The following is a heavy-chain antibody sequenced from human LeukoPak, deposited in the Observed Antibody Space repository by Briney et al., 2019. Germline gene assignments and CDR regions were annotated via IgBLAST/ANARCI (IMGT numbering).Heavy chain of an antibody. D-gene: IGHD2-2*01. Sequence: PGGSLRLSCAVSGFTFSNAWMSWVRQAPGKGLEWVSSISSSSSYIYYADSVKGRFTISRDNAKNSLYLQMNSLRAEDTAVYYCARDRQYCSSTSCYFDYWGQGTLVTVSS. CDR3: ARDRQYCSSTSCYFDY. V-gene: IGHV3-21*01. J-gene: IGHJ4*02. CDR1: GFTFSNAW. CDR2: ISSSSSYI.